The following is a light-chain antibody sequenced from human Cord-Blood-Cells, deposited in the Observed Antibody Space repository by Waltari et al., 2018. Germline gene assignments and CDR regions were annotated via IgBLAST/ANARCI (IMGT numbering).Light chain of an antibody. J-gene: IGKJ1*01. CDR2: DAS. CDR1: KDISNY. CDR3: QQYDNLPT. Sequence: DIQMNQSPSSLSASVGDRVTITCQASKDISNYLNWYQQKPGKAPKLLIYDASNLETGVPSRFSGSGSGTDFTFTISSLQPEDIATYYCQQYDNLPTFGQGTKVEIK. V-gene: IGKV1-33*01.